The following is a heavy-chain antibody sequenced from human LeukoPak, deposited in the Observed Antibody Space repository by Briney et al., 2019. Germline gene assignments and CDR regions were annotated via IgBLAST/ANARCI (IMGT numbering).Heavy chain of an antibody. CDR1: GYSISSGYF. CDR2: IYRSGTT. J-gene: IGHJ4*02. Sequence: SETLSLTCAVPGYSISSGYFWGWIRQPPGKGLEWIVSIYRSGTTYHNPSLKSRVTISLDTSKNQFSLKVSSVTAADTAVYYCARVDSTKFDYWGQGTLVTVSS. D-gene: IGHD3/OR15-3a*01. CDR3: ARVDSTKFDY. V-gene: IGHV4-38-2*01.